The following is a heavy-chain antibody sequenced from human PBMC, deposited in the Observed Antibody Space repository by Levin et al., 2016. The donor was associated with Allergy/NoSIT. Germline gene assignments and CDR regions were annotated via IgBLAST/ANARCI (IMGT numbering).Heavy chain of an antibody. Sequence: GGSLRLSCAASGFTFSDYYMSWIRQAPGKGLEWVSYISSSSSYTNYADSVKGRFTISRDNAKNSLYLQMNSLRAEDTAVYHCARTSWDGGYFDYWGQGTLVTVSS. CDR2: ISSSSSYT. D-gene: IGHD2-15*01. CDR1: GFTFSDYY. J-gene: IGHJ4*02. V-gene: IGHV3-11*03. CDR3: ARTSWDGGYFDY.